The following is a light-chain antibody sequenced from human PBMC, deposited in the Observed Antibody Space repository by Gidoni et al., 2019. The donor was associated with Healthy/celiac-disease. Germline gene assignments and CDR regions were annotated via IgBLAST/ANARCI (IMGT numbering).Light chain of an antibody. CDR1: QSISSD. J-gene: IGKJ1*01. CDR2: AAS. V-gene: IGKV1-39*01. CDR3: QQSYSTPWT. Sequence: DIQMTQSPSSLSASVGDRVTITCRASQSISSDLNWYQQKPGKAPKLLLYAASSLQSGVPSRFSGSGSGTDFTLTISSLQPEDFATYYCQQSYSTPWTFGQXTKVEIK.